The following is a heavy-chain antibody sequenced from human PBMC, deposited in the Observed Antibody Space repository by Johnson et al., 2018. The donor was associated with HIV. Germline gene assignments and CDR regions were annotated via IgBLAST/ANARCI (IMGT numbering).Heavy chain of an antibody. CDR2: IYSGGST. CDR3: ARDFSSSSNAFDI. Sequence: MLLVESGGGVVQPGRSLRLSCAASGFTVSSNYMSWVRQAPGKGLELVSVIYSGGSTYYADSVKGRFTISRDNSKNTLYLQMNSLRAEDTAVYYCARDFSSSSNAFDIWGQWTMVTVSS. D-gene: IGHD6-6*01. J-gene: IGHJ3*02. CDR1: GFTVSSNY. V-gene: IGHV3-66*01.